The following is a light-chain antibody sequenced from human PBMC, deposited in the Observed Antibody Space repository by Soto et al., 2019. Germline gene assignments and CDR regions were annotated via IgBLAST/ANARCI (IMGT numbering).Light chain of an antibody. CDR1: RSAGEW. CDR2: EVS. CDR3: QQFNSHPYT. J-gene: IGKJ2*01. Sequence: DIQMTQSPSTLSASVGDRVTITCRASRSAGEWLAWYQQRPGKAPTLLICEVSTLQSGVPSRFTGSGSETEFSLTIDSLQPDDFATYYCQQFNSHPYTFGPGTK. V-gene: IGKV1-5*03.